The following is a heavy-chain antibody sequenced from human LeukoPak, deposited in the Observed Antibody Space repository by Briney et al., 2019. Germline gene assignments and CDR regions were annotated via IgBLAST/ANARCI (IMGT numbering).Heavy chain of an antibody. CDR2: IVVGSGNT. V-gene: IGHV1-58*01. D-gene: IGHD5-18*01. Sequence: TSVKVSCKASGFTFTSSAVQWVRQARGQRREWIGWIVVGSGNTNYAQKFQERVTTTRDMTTSTAYMELSSLRSEDTAVYYCAAAHSYELPDYWGQGTLVTVSS. CDR3: AAAHSYELPDY. J-gene: IGHJ4*02. CDR1: GFTFTSSA.